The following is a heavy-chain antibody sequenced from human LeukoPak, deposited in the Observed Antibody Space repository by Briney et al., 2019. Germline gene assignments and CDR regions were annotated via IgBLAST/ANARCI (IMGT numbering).Heavy chain of an antibody. CDR2: INPSGGST. V-gene: IGHV1-46*01. Sequence: ASVKVSCKASGYTFTSYYMHWVRQAPGQGLEWMGIINPSGGSTSYAQKFQGRVTITTDESTSTAYMELSSLRSEDTAVYYCAREFYYDSSGHDYWGQGTLVTVSS. J-gene: IGHJ4*02. D-gene: IGHD3-22*01. CDR1: GYTFTSYY. CDR3: AREFYYDSSGHDY.